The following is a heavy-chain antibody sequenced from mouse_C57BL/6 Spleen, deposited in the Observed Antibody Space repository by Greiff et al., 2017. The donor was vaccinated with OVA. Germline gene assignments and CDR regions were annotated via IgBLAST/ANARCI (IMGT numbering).Heavy chain of an antibody. CDR1: GYTFTDYY. V-gene: IGHV1-26*01. Sequence: EVQLQQSGPELVKPGASVKISCKASGYTFTDYYMNWVKQSHGKSLEWIGDINPNNGGTSYNQKFKGKATLTVDKSSSTAYMELRSLTSEDSAVYYCARNGNYHYYAMDYWGQGTSVTVSS. J-gene: IGHJ4*01. D-gene: IGHD2-1*01. CDR3: ARNGNYHYYAMDY. CDR2: INPNNGGT.